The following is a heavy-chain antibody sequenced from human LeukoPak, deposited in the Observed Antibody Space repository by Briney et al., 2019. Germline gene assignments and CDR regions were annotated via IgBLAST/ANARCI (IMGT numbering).Heavy chain of an antibody. D-gene: IGHD3-22*01. CDR2: ISGVGST. J-gene: IGHJ5*02. CDR3: ARSGYYYDSSGSSS. CDR1: GFAVSSNY. Sequence: GGSLRLSCAASGFAVSSNYMSWVRQAPGKGLEWVSSISGVGSTSYADSVKGRFTISWDNSRSTLYLLMDSLRAEDTAVYYCARSGYYYDSSGSSSWGQGTLVTVSS. V-gene: IGHV3-66*01.